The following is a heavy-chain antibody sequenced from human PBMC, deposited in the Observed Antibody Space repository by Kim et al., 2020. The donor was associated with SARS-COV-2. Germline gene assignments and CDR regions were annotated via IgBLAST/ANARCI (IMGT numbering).Heavy chain of an antibody. J-gene: IGHJ3*02. CDR1: GFTVYNNY. Sequence: GGSLRLSCAASGFTVYNNYMNWVRQAPGKGLEWVSVIYSGGETYYADSVKSRFTISRDDSKNTLFLHMSSLRADDTTLYYCAKSGMAMAGQGVAFDIWGRGTMVTVSS. CDR2: IYSGGET. CDR3: AKSGMAMAGQGVAFDI. D-gene: IGHD6-19*01. V-gene: IGHV3-53*01.